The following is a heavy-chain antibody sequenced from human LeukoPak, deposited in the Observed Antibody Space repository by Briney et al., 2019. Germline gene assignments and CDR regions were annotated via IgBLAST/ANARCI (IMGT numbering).Heavy chain of an antibody. CDR2: IYHSGST. J-gene: IGHJ6*02. CDR1: GGSISSSNW. Sequence: PSGTLSLTCAVSGGSISSSNWWSWVRQPPGKGLEWIGEIYHSGSTNYNPSLKSRVTISVDKSKNQFSLKLSSVTAADTAVYYCATSSPDYGDYNRAYYYGMDVWGQGTTVTVSS. V-gene: IGHV4-4*02. CDR3: ATSSPDYGDYNRAYYYGMDV. D-gene: IGHD4-17*01.